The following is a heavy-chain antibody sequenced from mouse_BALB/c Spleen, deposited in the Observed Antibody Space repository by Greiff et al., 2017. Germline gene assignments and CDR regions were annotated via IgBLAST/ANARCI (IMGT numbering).Heavy chain of an antibody. CDR3: ASDGSSPYWYFDV. CDR1: GFNIKDTY. V-gene: IGHV14-3*02. D-gene: IGHD1-1*01. J-gene: IGHJ1*01. CDR2: IDPANGNT. Sequence: VQLQQSGAELVKPGASVKLSCTASGFNIKDTYMHWVKQRPEQGLEWIGRIDPANGNTKYDPKFQGKATITADTSSNTAYPQLSSLTSEDTAVYYCASDGSSPYWYFDVWGAGTTVTVSS.